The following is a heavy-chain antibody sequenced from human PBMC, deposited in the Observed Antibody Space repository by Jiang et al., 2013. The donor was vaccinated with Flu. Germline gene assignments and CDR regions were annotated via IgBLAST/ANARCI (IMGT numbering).Heavy chain of an antibody. CDR2: IYYSGST. V-gene: IGHV4-39*01. CDR3: ARHGSVGGSYFSNYYYYGMDV. J-gene: IGHJ6*02. D-gene: IGHD1-26*01. Sequence: GPGLVKPSETLSLTCTVSGGSISSSSYYWGWIRRPPGKGLEWIGSIYYSGSTYYNPSLKSRVTISVDTSKSQFSLKLSSVTAADTAVYYCARHGSVGGSYFSNYYYYGMDVWGQGTTVTGLL. CDR1: GGSISSSSYY.